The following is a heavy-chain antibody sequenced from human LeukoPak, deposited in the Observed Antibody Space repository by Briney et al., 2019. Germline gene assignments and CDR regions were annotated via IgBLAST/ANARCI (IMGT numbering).Heavy chain of an antibody. CDR1: GFTFSSYS. V-gene: IGHV3-21*01. CDR2: ISSSSSYI. Sequence: PGGSLRLSCAASGFTFSSYSMNWVRQAPGKGLEWVSSISSSSSYIYYADSVKGRFTISRDNSKNTLYLQMNSLRAEDTAVYYCAKDSAAGSIDYWGQGTLVTVSS. CDR3: AKDSAAGSIDY. J-gene: IGHJ4*02. D-gene: IGHD6-13*01.